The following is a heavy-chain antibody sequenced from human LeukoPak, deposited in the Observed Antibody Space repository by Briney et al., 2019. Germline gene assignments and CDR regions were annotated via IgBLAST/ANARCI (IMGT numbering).Heavy chain of an antibody. D-gene: IGHD1-26*01. Sequence: SETLSPTCTVSGASISSGSYDWSWIRQPAGKGLEGIGRIYTSGSTNYNPSLKSRVTISVDTSKNTFYLKLSSVTAADTAVYYCASYSGSEHGWFDPWGQGTLVTVSS. CDR3: ASYSGSEHGWFDP. CDR1: GASISSGSYD. V-gene: IGHV4-61*02. CDR2: IYTSGST. J-gene: IGHJ5*02.